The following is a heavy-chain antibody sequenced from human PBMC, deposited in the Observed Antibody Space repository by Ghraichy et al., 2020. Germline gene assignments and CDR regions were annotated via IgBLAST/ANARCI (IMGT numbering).Heavy chain of an antibody. CDR1: VGSMSGYY. V-gene: IGHV4-59*03. Sequence: SETLSLTCTVSVGSMSGYYWSWIRQSPGKGLEWIGYLSYTGSTDYNPSLKSRVTISGDKSKNQLSLKLIFVSAADTAIYFCARGPYDNCGTAESFDVCGQGTLLTVSS. CDR3: ARGPYDNCGTAESFDV. D-gene: IGHD3-10*01. J-gene: IGHJ3*01. CDR2: LSYTGST.